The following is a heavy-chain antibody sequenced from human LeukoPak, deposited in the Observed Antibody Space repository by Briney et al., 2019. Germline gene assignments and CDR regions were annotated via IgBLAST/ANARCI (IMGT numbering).Heavy chain of an antibody. Sequence: ASVKVSCKASGYTFTSYDINWVRQATGQGLEWMGWMNPNSGNTGYAQKFQGRVTITRNTSISTAYMELSSLRSEDTAVYYCARLSSSSPHFDYWGQGTLVTVSS. D-gene: IGHD6-6*01. CDR1: GYTFTSYD. CDR2: MNPNSGNT. V-gene: IGHV1-8*03. J-gene: IGHJ4*02. CDR3: ARLSSSSPHFDY.